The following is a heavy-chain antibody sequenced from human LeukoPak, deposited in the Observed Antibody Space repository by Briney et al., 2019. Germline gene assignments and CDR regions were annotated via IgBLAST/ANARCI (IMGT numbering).Heavy chain of an antibody. J-gene: IGHJ5*02. V-gene: IGHV3-53*01. D-gene: IGHD6-13*01. CDR3: ARIPGGAAAYWFDP. CDR2: IYSGGST. CDR1: GFTVSSNY. Sequence: GGSLRLSCAASGFTVSSNYMSWVRQAPGKGLEWVSVIYSGGSTYYADSVKGRFTISRDNSKNTLYLQMNSLRAEDTAVYYCARIPGGAAAYWFDPWGQGTLVTVSS.